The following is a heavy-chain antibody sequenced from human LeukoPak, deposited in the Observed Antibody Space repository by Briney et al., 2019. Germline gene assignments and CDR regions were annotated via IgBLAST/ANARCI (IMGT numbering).Heavy chain of an antibody. CDR3: VRRLEV. V-gene: IGHV4-39*01. CDR1: GGSIRSSYYY. J-gene: IGHJ3*01. Sequence: SETLSLTCTVSGGSIRSSYYYWGWIRQPPGKGLDWIGNIYYDGSTYYNPSLKSRVTISVDTSKNQLSLTVNSVTATDTAVYYCVRRLEVWGQGTMVTVSS. CDR2: IYYDGST.